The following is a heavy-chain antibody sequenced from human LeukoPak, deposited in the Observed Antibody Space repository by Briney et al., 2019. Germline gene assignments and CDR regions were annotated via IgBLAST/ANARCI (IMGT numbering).Heavy chain of an antibody. CDR3: AKDQWGSGEFNY. CDR1: GFTSSSYG. CDR2: IRYDGSNK. D-gene: IGHD3-10*01. J-gene: IGHJ4*02. V-gene: IGHV3-30*02. Sequence: PGGSLRLSCAASGFTSSSYGMHWVRQDPGKGLEWVAFIRYDGSNKYYADSVKGRFTISRDNSKNTLYLQMNSLRAEDTAVYYCAKDQWGSGEFNYWGQGTLVTISS.